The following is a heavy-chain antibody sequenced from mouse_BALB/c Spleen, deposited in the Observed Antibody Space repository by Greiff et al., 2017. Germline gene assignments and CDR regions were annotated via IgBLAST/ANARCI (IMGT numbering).Heavy chain of an antibody. CDR1: GFTFTDYY. CDR3: ARENYYYGSSPFAY. Sequence: EVQRVESGGGLVQPGGSLRLSCATSGFTFTDYYMSWVRQPPGKALEWLGFIRNKANGYTTEYSASVKGRFTISRDNSQSILYLQMNTLRAEDSATYYCARENYYYGSSPFAYWGQGTLVTVSA. CDR2: IRNKANGYTT. J-gene: IGHJ3*01. V-gene: IGHV7-3*02. D-gene: IGHD1-1*01.